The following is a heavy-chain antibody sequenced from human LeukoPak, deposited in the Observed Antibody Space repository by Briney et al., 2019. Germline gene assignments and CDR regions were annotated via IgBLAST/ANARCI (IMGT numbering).Heavy chain of an antibody. D-gene: IGHD2-2*01. CDR3: ARSAVGPAAISARSIYWFEP. CDR2: INPNSGGT. Sequence: ASVKVSCKASGYTFTGYYMHWVRQAPGQGLEWMGRINPNSGGTNYAQKFQGRVTMTRDTSISTAYMELSRLRSDDTAVYYCARSAVGPAAISARSIYWFEPWGQGTLVTVSS. J-gene: IGHJ5*02. CDR1: GYTFTGYY. V-gene: IGHV1-2*06.